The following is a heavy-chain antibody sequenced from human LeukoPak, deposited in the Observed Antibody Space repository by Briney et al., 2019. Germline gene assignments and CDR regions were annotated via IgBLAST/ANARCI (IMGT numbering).Heavy chain of an antibody. CDR1: NGSISSCS. D-gene: IGHD3-10*01. V-gene: IGHV4-59*01. CDR2: LYNSGNT. J-gene: IGHJ4*02. CDR3: ASGGVMVRESGTHPYYFDY. Sequence: SETLSLTCTVSNGSISSCSWSWIRQTPEKGLEWIGYLYNSGNTNYNPSLKSRVTISVDTAKKQFSLKLRSVTAADTTVYYCASGGVMVRESGTHPYYFDYWGQGTLVTVSS.